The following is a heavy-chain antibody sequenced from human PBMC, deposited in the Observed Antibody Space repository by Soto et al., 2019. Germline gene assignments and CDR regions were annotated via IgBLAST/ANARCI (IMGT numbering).Heavy chain of an antibody. V-gene: IGHV2-5*02. Sequence: QITLKESGPTLVRPTQTLTLTCTFSGFSLSTSGVGVGWIRQPPGKALEWLALIYWDADKRYSPSLKSRLTITKDTSKSHVVLTMTNMDPVDTSTYYGAHQDDDDYQLYYWGRGTLDTVSS. CDR3: AHQDDDDYQLYY. D-gene: IGHD4-17*01. CDR2: IYWDADK. CDR1: GFSLSTSGVG. J-gene: IGHJ4*02.